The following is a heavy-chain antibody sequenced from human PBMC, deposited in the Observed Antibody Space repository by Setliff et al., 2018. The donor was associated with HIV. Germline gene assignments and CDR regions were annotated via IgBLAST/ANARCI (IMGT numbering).Heavy chain of an antibody. CDR3: AKGLMAASTYDAFDF. Sequence: PGGSLRLSCAASGFTFTSHGMHWVRQAPGKGLEWVAVVSYEGSNTYYADSVKGRFTISRDNSKSTLYLQMNSLRAEDTAVYYCAKGLMAASTYDAFDFWGQGTMVT. CDR2: VSYEGSNT. V-gene: IGHV3-30*18. CDR1: GFTFTSHG. J-gene: IGHJ3*01. D-gene: IGHD6-13*01.